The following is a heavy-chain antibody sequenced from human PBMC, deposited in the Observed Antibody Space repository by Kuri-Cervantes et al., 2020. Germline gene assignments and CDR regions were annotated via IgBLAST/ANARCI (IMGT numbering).Heavy chain of an antibody. CDR3: AKDKDYYGSGAIDY. D-gene: IGHD3-10*01. V-gene: IGHV3-30*18. CDR1: GFTFSSYG. J-gene: IGHJ4*02. CDR2: ISYDGSNK. Sequence: GESLKISCAASGFTFSSYGMHWVRQAPGKGLEWVAVISYDGSNKYYADSVKGRFTISRDNSKNTLYLQMNSLRAEDTAVYYCAKDKDYYGSGAIDYWGQGTLVTVSS.